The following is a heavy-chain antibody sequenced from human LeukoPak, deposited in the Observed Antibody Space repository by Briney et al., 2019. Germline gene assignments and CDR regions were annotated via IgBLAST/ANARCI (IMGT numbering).Heavy chain of an antibody. CDR3: AREYSSGAPWFDP. CDR2: INAGNGNT. CDR1: GYTFTSYA. J-gene: IGHJ5*02. V-gene: IGHV1-3*01. Sequence: ASVKVSCKASGYTFTSYAMHWVRQAPGQRLEWMGWINAGNGNTKYSQKFQGRVTITRDTSASTAYMELSSLRSEDTAVCYCAREYSSGAPWFDPWGQGTLVTVSS. D-gene: IGHD6-25*01.